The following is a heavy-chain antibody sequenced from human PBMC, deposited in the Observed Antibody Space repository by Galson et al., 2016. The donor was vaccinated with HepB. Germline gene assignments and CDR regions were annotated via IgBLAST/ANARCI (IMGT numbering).Heavy chain of an antibody. V-gene: IGHV3-9*01. J-gene: IGHJ3*02. CDR2: ISWNSGSI. CDR3: AKNYGAYYYYSSGYRRNAFDI. D-gene: IGHD3-22*01. CDR1: GFTLDHYA. Sequence: SLRLSCAASGFTLDHYAMHWVRQAPGKGLEWVSGISWNSGSIGYADSVKGRVTISRDNAKNSLYLQMNRLRAGDTALYYCAKNYGAYYYYSSGYRRNAFDIWGQGTMVTVSS.